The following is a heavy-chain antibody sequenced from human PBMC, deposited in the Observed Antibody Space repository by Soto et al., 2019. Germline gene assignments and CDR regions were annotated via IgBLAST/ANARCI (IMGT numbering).Heavy chain of an antibody. Sequence: LSLTCTVSGGSISSYYWSWIRQPPGKGLEWIGYIYYSGSTNYNPSLKSRVTISVDTSKNQFSLKLSSVTAADTAVYYCARERGSSGGFDYWGQGTLVTVSS. J-gene: IGHJ4*02. D-gene: IGHD6-6*01. CDR2: IYYSGST. CDR3: ARERGSSGGFDY. CDR1: GGSISSYY. V-gene: IGHV4-59*01.